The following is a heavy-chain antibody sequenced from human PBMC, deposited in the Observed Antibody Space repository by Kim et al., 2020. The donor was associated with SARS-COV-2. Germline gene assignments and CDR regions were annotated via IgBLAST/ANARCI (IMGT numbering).Heavy chain of an antibody. CDR2: ISGSGSNK. CDR1: GFTFSSYA. V-gene: IGHV3-23*01. CDR3: ARNRYFGWLFFDY. J-gene: IGHJ4*02. D-gene: IGHD3-9*01. Sequence: GGSLRLSCAASGFTFSSYAMNWVRQAPGKGLEWVSAISGSGSNKYYADSVKGRFTISRDNSKNTLYLQMNSLRAEDTAVYYCARNRYFGWLFFDYWGQGTLVTVSS.